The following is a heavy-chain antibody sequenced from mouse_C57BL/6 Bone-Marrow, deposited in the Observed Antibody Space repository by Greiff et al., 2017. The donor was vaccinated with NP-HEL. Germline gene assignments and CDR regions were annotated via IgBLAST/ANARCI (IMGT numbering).Heavy chain of an antibody. CDR3: ARDGHYYGSTSYYAMDY. CDR2: ISDGGSYT. D-gene: IGHD1-1*01. J-gene: IGHJ4*01. V-gene: IGHV5-4*01. Sequence: EVQLQESGGGLVKPGGSLKLSCAASGFTFSSYAMSWVRQTPEKRLEWVATISDGGSYTYYPDNVKDRFTISRDNAKNNLYLQMSHLKSEDTAMYYCARDGHYYGSTSYYAMDYWGQGTSVTVSS. CDR1: GFTFSSYA.